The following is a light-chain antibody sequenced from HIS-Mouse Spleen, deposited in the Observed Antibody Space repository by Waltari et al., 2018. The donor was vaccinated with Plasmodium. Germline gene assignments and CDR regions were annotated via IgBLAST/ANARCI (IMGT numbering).Light chain of an antibody. CDR1: QSVSSSY. V-gene: IGKV3-20*01. CDR3: QQYGSSPYT. Sequence: EIVLTQSPGTLSLSPGERATLSCRASQSVSSSYLAWYQQKPGQAPRLLIYGASSRATGIPDRFSGSWSGTDFTLTISRLEPEYFAVYYCQQYGSSPYTFGQGTKLEIK. CDR2: GAS. J-gene: IGKJ2*01.